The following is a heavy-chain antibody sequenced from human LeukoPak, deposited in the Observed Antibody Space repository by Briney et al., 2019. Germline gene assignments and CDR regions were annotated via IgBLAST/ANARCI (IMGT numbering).Heavy chain of an antibody. Sequence: PSETLSLTCSVSGDSISIGDYRWSWIRQSPGKGLEWIGYIYYIGTAYYNPSLRSRVALSADTSKNQFSLKLNSVTVADSAVYFCAGVRGDSPRIYYYMDVWGKGTTVTVSS. CDR2: IYYIGTA. CDR1: GDSISIGDYR. J-gene: IGHJ6*03. D-gene: IGHD3-16*01. V-gene: IGHV4-30-4*01. CDR3: AGVRGDSPRIYYYMDV.